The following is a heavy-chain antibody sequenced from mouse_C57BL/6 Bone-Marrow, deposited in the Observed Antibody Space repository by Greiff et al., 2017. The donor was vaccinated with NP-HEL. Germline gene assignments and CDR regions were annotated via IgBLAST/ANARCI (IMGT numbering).Heavy chain of an antibody. J-gene: IGHJ4*01. CDR2: IRSKSNNYAT. Sequence: EVQRVESGGGLVQPKGSLKLSCAASGFSFNTYAMNWVRQAPGKGLEWVARIRSKSNNYATYYADSVKDRFTISRDDSESMLYLQMNNLKTEDTAMYYCVRPSSYAAMDYWGQGTSVTVSS. CDR3: VRPSSYAAMDY. V-gene: IGHV10-1*01. CDR1: GFSFNTYA. D-gene: IGHD1-1*01.